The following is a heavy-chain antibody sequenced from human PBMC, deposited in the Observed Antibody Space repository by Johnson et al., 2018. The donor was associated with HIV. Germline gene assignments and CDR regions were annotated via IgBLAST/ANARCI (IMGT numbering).Heavy chain of an antibody. CDR3: TRDHYNFWSGDAFDI. V-gene: IGHV3-7*01. Sequence: VQLVESGGGVVQPGRSLRLSCAASGFTLRSYWMSWVRQAPGKGLEWVTNINQDGSEKHYVDSVKGRFTISRDNAKNSLYLQMNSLRAEDTAVYYCTRDHYNFWSGDAFDIWGQGTMVTVSS. J-gene: IGHJ3*02. CDR2: INQDGSEK. CDR1: GFTLRSYW. D-gene: IGHD3-3*01.